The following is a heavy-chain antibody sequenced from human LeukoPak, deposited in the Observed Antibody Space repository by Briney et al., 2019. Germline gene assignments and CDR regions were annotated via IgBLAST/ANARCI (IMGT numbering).Heavy chain of an antibody. Sequence: PGGSLRLSCAASGFTFSSYEMNWVRQAPGKGLEWISYISDSGTTINYADSVKGRFTISRDNAKNRLYLQMNSLGAEDTAVYYCASTIGSAGTQYWGQGTLVTVSS. CDR2: ISDSGTTI. J-gene: IGHJ4*02. CDR1: GFTFSSYE. V-gene: IGHV3-48*03. D-gene: IGHD6-13*01. CDR3: ASTIGSAGTQY.